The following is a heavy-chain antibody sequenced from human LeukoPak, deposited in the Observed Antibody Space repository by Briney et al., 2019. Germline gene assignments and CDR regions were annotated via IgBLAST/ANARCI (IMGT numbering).Heavy chain of an antibody. D-gene: IGHD3-10*01. CDR2: VNQDGSDK. CDR1: GFTFGDYA. CDR3: ARDPGFSLTFYYMDV. V-gene: IGHV3-7*01. J-gene: IGHJ6*03. Sequence: GGSLRLSCTASGFTFGDYAMSWVRQAPGKGLEWVANVNQDGSDKFYVDSVKGRFTISRDNAKNSLYLQMNNLRAEDSAIYFCARDPGFSLTFYYMDVWGTGTTVTISS.